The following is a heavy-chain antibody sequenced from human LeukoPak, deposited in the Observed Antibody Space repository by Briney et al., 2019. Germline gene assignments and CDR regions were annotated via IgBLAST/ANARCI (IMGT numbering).Heavy chain of an antibody. Sequence: PSETLSLTCTVSGGSISSYYWSWIRQPPGKGLGWIGYIYYSGSTNYNPSLKSRVTISVDTSKNQFSLKLSSVTAADTAVYYCARVMGYYYYMDVWGKGTTVTVSS. CDR2: IYYSGST. D-gene: IGHD3-10*01. J-gene: IGHJ6*03. CDR3: ARVMGYYYYMDV. CDR1: GGSISSYY. V-gene: IGHV4-59*01.